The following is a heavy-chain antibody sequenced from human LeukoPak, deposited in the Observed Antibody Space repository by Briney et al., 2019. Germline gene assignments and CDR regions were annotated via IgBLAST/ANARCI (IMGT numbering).Heavy chain of an antibody. Sequence: GASVKVSCKVSGYTLTELSMHWVRQAPGKGLEWMGGFDPEDGETIYARKFQGRVTMTEDTSTDTAYMELSSLRSEDTAVYYCATGYYDSSGYLAPYYWGQGTLVTVSS. V-gene: IGHV1-24*01. CDR1: GYTLTELS. J-gene: IGHJ4*02. CDR3: ATGYYDSSGYLAPYY. CDR2: FDPEDGET. D-gene: IGHD3-22*01.